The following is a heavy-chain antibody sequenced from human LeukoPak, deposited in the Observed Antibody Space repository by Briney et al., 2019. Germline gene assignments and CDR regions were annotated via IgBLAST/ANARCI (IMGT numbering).Heavy chain of an antibody. CDR2: IIPIFGIA. CDR3: ARGPIYGSGSYPSFDY. D-gene: IGHD3-10*01. CDR1: GGTFSSYA. V-gene: IGHV1-69*13. Sequence: SVKVSCKASGGTFSSYAISWVRQAPGQGLEWMGGIIPIFGIANYAQKFQGRVTITADESTSTAYMELSSLRSEDTAVYYCARGPIYGSGSYPSFDYWGQGTLVTVSS. J-gene: IGHJ4*02.